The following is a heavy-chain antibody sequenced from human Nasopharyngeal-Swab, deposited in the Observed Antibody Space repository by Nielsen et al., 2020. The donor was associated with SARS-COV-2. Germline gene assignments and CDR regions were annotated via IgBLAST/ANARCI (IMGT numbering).Heavy chain of an antibody. V-gene: IGHV4-59*01. D-gene: IGHD3-9*01. Sequence: GKGLEWIGYIYYSGSTNYNPSLKSRVTISVDTSKNQFSLKLSSVTAADTAVYYCATAANYDILTGYYSYYYYYMDVWGKGTTVTVSS. J-gene: IGHJ6*03. CDR2: IYYSGST. CDR3: ATAANYDILTGYYSYYYYYMDV.